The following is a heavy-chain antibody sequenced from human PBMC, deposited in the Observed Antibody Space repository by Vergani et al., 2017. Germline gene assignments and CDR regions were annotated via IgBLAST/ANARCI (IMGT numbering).Heavy chain of an antibody. J-gene: IGHJ4*02. CDR2: ISYDGTQK. CDR3: ATKRCGTTGCKIGYCRE. V-gene: IGHV3-30*03. D-gene: IGHD1-1*01. CDR1: GFTSSYYG. Sequence: QVHLVESGGGVVQPGRSLRLSCVVSGFTSSYYGMHWVRQAPGKGLEWVAVISYDGTQKYYADSVKGRFTISRDNSKSTLYLQMNSLRTEDTAVYYCATKRCGTTGCKIGYCREWGEGTLVTVSS.